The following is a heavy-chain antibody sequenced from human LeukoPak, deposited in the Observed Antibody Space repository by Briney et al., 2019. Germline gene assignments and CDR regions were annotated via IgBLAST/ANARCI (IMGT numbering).Heavy chain of an antibody. J-gene: IGHJ3*02. CDR3: ASGYSSSWYHAFDI. CDR2: INPNSGGT. D-gene: IGHD6-13*01. V-gene: IGHV1-2*02. Sequence: GASVKVSCKASGYTFTGYYMHWVRQAPGQGLEWMGWINPNSGGTNYAQKFQGRVTMTRDTSISTAYVELSRLRSDDTAMYYCASGYSSSWYHAFDIWGQGTMVTVSS. CDR1: GYTFTGYY.